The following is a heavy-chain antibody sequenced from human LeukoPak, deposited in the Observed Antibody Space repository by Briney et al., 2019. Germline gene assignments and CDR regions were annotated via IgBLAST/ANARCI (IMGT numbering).Heavy chain of an antibody. D-gene: IGHD3-22*01. Sequence: ASVKVSGKASGYTFTSYYMHWVRQAPGQGLEWMGIINPSGGSTSYAQKFQGRVIMTRDTSTSTVYMELSSLRSEDTAVYYCARQPYYYESSGYYPDYWGQGTLVTVSS. CDR3: ARQPYYYESSGYYPDY. CDR1: GYTFTSYY. CDR2: INPSGGST. V-gene: IGHV1-46*01. J-gene: IGHJ4*02.